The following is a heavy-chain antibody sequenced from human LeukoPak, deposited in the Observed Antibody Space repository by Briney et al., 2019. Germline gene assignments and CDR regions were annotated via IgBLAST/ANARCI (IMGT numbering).Heavy chain of an antibody. CDR2: IYYSGST. V-gene: IGHV4-61*01. J-gene: IGHJ6*02. CDR1: GGSVSSGSYY. D-gene: IGHD3-22*01. CDR3: ARVDYYDSSGYPRDYWGQGTLVTVSSDMDV. Sequence: SQTLSLTCTVSGGSVSSGSYYWSWILQPPGKGLEWIGYIYYSGSTNYNLSLKSRVTISVDTSKNQFSLKLSSVTAADTAVYYCARVDYYDSSGYPRDYWGQGTLVTVSSDMDVWGQGTTVTVSS.